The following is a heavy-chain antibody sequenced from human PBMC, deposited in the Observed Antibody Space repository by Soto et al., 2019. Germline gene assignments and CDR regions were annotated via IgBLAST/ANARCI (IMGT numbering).Heavy chain of an antibody. Sequence: EVQILESGGDSVQPGGSLGLSCAISGFTFRSYAMSWVRQAPGKGLEWVSGISGTGGSTYYADPVKGRFTISRDNSKNTLYPQMNSARAEDTATYSCAKVPVMVQIFYFGSWCQGARVTVSS. J-gene: IGHJ4*02. CDR1: GFTFRSYA. V-gene: IGHV3-23*01. CDR2: ISGTGGST. D-gene: IGHD2-8*01. CDR3: AKVPVMVQIFYFGS.